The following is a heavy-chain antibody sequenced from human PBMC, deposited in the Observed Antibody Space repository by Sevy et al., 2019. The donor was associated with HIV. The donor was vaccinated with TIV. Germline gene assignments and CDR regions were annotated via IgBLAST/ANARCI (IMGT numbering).Heavy chain of an antibody. CDR2: TYYKSKWCS. J-gene: IGHJ2*01. V-gene: IGHV6-1*01. CDR1: GDSVSSNNAA. Sequence: SQTVSLTCDISGDSVSSNNAAWNWIRQSPSRGLEWLGRTYYKSKWCSHYAVSVKSRMTINPDTSKYQFSLQLNSVTPVDTAVYYCARSVAAAEFWYFNLWGRGTLVTVSS. CDR3: ARSVAAAEFWYFNL. D-gene: IGHD6-19*01.